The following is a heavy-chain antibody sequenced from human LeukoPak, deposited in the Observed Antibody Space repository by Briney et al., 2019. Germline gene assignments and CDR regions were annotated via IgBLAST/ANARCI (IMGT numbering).Heavy chain of an antibody. CDR2: ISGSGGST. D-gene: IGHD3-3*01. Sequence: GGSLRLSCAASGFTFSSYAMSWVRQAPGKGLEWVSAISGSGGSTYYADSVKGRFTISRDNSKNTLYLQMNSLRAEDTAVYYCAKVSRFLEWLFPFDYWGQGTLVTVSS. V-gene: IGHV3-23*01. CDR3: AKVSRFLEWLFPFDY. CDR1: GFTFSSYA. J-gene: IGHJ4*02.